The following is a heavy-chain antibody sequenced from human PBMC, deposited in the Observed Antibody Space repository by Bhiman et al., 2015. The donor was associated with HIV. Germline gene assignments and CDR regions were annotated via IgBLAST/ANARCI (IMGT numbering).Heavy chain of an antibody. CDR2: SKIDGGTT. V-gene: IGHV3-15*01. D-gene: IGHD6-19*01. CDR3: TTDGWYFYYYGMDA. Sequence: EVQLVESGGGLVKPGGSLRLSCAASGFTFNTAWMKSKIDGGTTDYAAPVKGRFTISRDDSKNTLYLQMSGLKTEDTAVYYCTTDGWYFYYYGMDAWGQGTTVTVSS. J-gene: IGHJ6*02. CDR1: GFTFNTAW.